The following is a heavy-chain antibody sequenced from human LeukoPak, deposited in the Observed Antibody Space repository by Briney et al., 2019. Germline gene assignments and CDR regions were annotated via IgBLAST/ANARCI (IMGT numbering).Heavy chain of an antibody. J-gene: IGHJ6*02. V-gene: IGHV3-48*03. CDR3: ARDFGDVRYYYGMDV. CDR1: GFTFSSYE. D-gene: IGHD3-16*01. Sequence: GGSLRLSCAASGFTFSSYEMNWVCQAPGKGLEWVSYISSSGSTIYYADSVKGRFTISRDNAKNSLYLQMNSLRAEDTAVYYCARDFGDVRYYYGMDVWGQGTTVTVSS. CDR2: ISSSGSTI.